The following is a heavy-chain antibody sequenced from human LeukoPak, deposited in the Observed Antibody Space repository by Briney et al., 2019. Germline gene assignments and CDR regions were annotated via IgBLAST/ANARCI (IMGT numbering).Heavy chain of an antibody. CDR1: GGSISDSY. CDR3: ARGETLDETPPGWVYFSH. Sequence: SETLSLTCTVSGGSISDSYWCWMRQSAGKGLEWIGRVYRSGGTNYNPSLKSRVVISVDTSKNQFSLNLASVTAADTAVYFCARGETLDETPPGWVYFSHWGPGTLVTVSS. D-gene: IGHD1-14*01. V-gene: IGHV4-4*07. J-gene: IGHJ1*01. CDR2: VYRSGGT.